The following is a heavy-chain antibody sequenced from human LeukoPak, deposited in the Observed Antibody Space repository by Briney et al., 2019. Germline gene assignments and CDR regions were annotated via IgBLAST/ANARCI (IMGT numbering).Heavy chain of an antibody. V-gene: IGHV1-2*02. CDR2: INPNSGGT. J-gene: IGHJ4*02. D-gene: IGHD6-19*01. CDR3: GRDSSAWLSY. CDR1: GYTFTGYY. Sequence: ASVKVSCKASGYTFTGYYMHGVRQAPGQGLEWMGWINPNSGGTNYAQKFQGRVTMTRDTSISTAYLELSRLRSDDTAVYYCGRDSSAWLSYWGQGTLVTVSS.